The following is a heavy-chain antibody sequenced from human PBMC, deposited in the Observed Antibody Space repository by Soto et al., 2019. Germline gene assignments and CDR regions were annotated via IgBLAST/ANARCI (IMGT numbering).Heavy chain of an antibody. V-gene: IGHV2-70*11. CDR2: IDWDDDK. J-gene: IGHJ4*01. CDR1: GFSLSSSGLC. CDR3: ARNPPATVGDYFDY. D-gene: IGHD4-17*01. Sequence: SAPTLVNPTQTLTLICTFSGFSLSSSGLCVKWIRQPPGRALEWLARIDWDDDKYYSTSLKTRLTVSKDTSKNQVVLTMTNMDPVDTATYYCARNPPATVGDYFDYWSRGSPVIVAS.